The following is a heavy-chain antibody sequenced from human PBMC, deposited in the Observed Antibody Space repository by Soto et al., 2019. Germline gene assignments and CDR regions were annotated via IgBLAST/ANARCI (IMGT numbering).Heavy chain of an antibody. Sequence: QVQLVQSGAEVKKPGSSVKVSCKASGGTFSSYAISWGRQAPGQGLEWMGGIIPIFGTANYAQKFQGRVTMTADQSTSTAYMELRRLRSEDTGVYYCASPSTSITHVGDAFDIWGLGTMVTVSS. J-gene: IGHJ3*02. CDR3: ASPSTSITHVGDAFDI. CDR2: IIPIFGTA. CDR1: GGTFSSYA. V-gene: IGHV1-69*12. D-gene: IGHD3-3*01.